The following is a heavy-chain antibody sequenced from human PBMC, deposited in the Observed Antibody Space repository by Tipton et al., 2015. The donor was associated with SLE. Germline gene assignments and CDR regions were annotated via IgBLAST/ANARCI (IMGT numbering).Heavy chain of an antibody. V-gene: IGHV4-31*03. CDR3: ARHPGASFDF. J-gene: IGHJ4*02. CDR2: IHDSGAT. Sequence: LRLSCTVSGGSIRSGVYYWSWIRPHPGKGLEWIGYIHDSGATFYNPSLRSRSAISVDTSQNQFSLRLTSATAADTAIYYCARHPGASFDFWGQGILVTVSS. CDR1: GGSIRSGVYY.